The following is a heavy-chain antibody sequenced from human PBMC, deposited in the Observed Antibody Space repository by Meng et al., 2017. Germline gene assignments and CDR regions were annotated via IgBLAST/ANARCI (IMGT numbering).Heavy chain of an antibody. D-gene: IGHD6-19*01. V-gene: IGHV4-34*01. J-gene: IGHJ4*02. CDR3: ARGFGSGWYRD. CDR1: GGSFSGYY. Sequence: GSLRLSCAVYGGSFSGYYWSWIRQPPGKGLEWIGEINHSGSTNYNPSLKSRVTISVDTSKNQFSLKLSSVTAADTAVYYCARGFGSGWYRDWGQGTLVTVSS. CDR2: INHSGST.